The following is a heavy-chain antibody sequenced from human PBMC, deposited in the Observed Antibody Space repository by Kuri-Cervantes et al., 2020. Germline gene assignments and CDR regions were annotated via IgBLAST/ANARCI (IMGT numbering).Heavy chain of an antibody. Sequence: ASVKVSCKASGYTFTSYGISWVRQAPGQGLEWKGIINPSDGSTSTAQNFQGRVTMTRDKSTSTVYMEVSSLRSEDTAVYYCARSRGGAEQGDYWGQGTLVTVSS. CDR1: GYTFTSYG. V-gene: IGHV1-46*01. J-gene: IGHJ4*02. CDR2: INPSDGST. CDR3: ARSRGGAEQGDY. D-gene: IGHD3-16*01.